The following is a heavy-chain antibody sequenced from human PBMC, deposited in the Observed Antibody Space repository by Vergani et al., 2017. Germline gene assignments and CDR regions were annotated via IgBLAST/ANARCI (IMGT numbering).Heavy chain of an antibody. J-gene: IGHJ4*02. CDR2: ISSSSSTI. CDR1: GFTFSSYS. Sequence: EVQLVESGGGLVKPGGSLRLSCAASGFTFSSYSMNWVRQAPGKGLEWVSYISSSSSTIYYADSVKGRFTISRDNAKNSLYLQMNSLRAEDTAVYYCARRHTGYYYDSSGYYSLDYWGQGTLVTVSS. D-gene: IGHD3-22*01. V-gene: IGHV3-21*05. CDR3: ARRHTGYYYDSSGYYSLDY.